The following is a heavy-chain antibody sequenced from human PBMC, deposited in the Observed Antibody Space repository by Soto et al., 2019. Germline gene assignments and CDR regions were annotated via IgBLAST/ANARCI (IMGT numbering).Heavy chain of an antibody. CDR1: GGSISSRNW. Sequence: SETLSLTCTVSGGSISSRNWWSWVRQPPGKGLEWIGEIYHSGSTYYNPSLKSRVTISIDTSKNQFSLKLTSVTAADTAVYYCARSVFPWGQGTLVTVSS. CDR3: ARSVFP. CDR2: IYHSGST. V-gene: IGHV4-4*02. J-gene: IGHJ5*02.